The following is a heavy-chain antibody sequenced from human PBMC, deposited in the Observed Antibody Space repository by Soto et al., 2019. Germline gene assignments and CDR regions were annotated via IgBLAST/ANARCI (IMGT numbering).Heavy chain of an antibody. CDR1: GGSFSGYY. Sequence: SETLSLTCAVYGGSFSGYYWSWIRQPPGKGLEWIGEINHSGSTNYNPSLKSRVTISVDTSKNQFSLKLSSVTAADTAVYYCARVNILNIVATRTYGMDVWGQGTTVTVS. V-gene: IGHV4-34*01. D-gene: IGHD5-12*01. CDR3: ARVNILNIVATRTYGMDV. J-gene: IGHJ6*02. CDR2: INHSGST.